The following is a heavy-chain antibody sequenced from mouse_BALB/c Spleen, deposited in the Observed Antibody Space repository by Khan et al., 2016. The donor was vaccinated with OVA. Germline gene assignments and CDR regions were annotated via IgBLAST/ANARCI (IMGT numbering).Heavy chain of an antibody. CDR2: IDPYDSET. D-gene: IGHD2-4*01. CDR3: ASLDWDFDY. Sequence: QVQLQQPGAELVRPGASVKLSCKASGYTFTSYWMNWVKQRPDQGLEWIGNIDPYDSETNYNQKFKDQAILTVDKTSNSAYMTLSSLTYEDSAVYYCASLDWDFDYWGQGTTLTVAS. V-gene: IGHV1-74*01. CDR1: GYTFTSYW. J-gene: IGHJ2*01.